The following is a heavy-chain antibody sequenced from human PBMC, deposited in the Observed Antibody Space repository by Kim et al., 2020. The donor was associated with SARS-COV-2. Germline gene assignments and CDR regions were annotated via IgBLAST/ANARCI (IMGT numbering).Heavy chain of an antibody. D-gene: IGHD1-1*01. V-gene: IGHV4-39*01. CDR3: ARRGGIVNNYNY. J-gene: IGHJ4*02. CDR2: T. Sequence: TYYTQYLKSRVTISVDTSKNQFSLKLRSVTATDTAVYYCARRGGIVNNYNYWGQGTLVTVSS.